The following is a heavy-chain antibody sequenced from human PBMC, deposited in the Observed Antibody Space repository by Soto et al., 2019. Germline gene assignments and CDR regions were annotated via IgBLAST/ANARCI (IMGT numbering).Heavy chain of an antibody. CDR1: GFTFGDHY. D-gene: IGHD6-6*01. CDR3: ARGGGSSHFDY. J-gene: IGHJ4*02. Sequence: PGGSLSLSGAASGFTFGDHYMAWFRQTPERGLEWLAYISHRSLTIYHARSVKDRFTISREDATDSLYLQLNSLRVEDTAVYFCARGGGSSHFDYWGQGTVVTVSS. CDR2: ISHRSLTI. V-gene: IGHV3-11*01.